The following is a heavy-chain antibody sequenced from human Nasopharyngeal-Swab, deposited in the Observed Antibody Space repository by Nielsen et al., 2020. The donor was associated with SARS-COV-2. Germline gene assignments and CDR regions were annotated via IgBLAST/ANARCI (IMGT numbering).Heavy chain of an antibody. D-gene: IGHD1-26*01. CDR2: ISSSSNTI. V-gene: IGHV3-48*01. CDR3: ARDQGYSGGYGY. Sequence: VRQMPGKGLEWVSYISSSSNTIYYANSVKGRFTISRDNARDPLYLQMSSLRAEDTAVYYCARDQGYSGGYGYWGQGTLVTVSS. J-gene: IGHJ4*02.